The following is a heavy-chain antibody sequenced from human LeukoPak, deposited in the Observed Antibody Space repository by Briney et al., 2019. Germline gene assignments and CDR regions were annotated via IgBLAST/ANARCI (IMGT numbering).Heavy chain of an antibody. CDR1: GFTFSSYE. J-gene: IGHJ4*02. Sequence: GGSLRLSCAASGFTFSSYEMNWVRQAPGKGLEWVSYISSSGSTIYYADSVKGRFTISRDNAKNSLYLQMNSLRAEDTAVYYCARKLPEGFDYWGQRTLVTVSS. CDR2: ISSSGSTI. D-gene: IGHD3-10*01. CDR3: ARKLPEGFDY. V-gene: IGHV3-48*03.